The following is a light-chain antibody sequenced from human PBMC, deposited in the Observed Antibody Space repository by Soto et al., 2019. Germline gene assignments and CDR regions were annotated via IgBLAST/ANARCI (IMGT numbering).Light chain of an antibody. Sequence: QSALTQPASMSGSPGQSITISCTGTSSDVGHYNYVSWYQQQPGKAPKLMIYDVSNRPSGVSNRFSGSKSGNTASLTISGLQAEDEADYYCNSYTSSSTLVVFGGGTQVTVL. V-gene: IGLV2-14*01. J-gene: IGLJ2*01. CDR2: DVS. CDR1: SSDVGHYNY. CDR3: NSYTSSSTLVV.